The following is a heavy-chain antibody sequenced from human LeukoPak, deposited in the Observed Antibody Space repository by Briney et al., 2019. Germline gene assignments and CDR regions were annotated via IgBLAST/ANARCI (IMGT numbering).Heavy chain of an antibody. CDR3: ARLRFRGGYNWNY. D-gene: IGHD1-20*01. CDR1: GGSISSGSYY. Sequence: PSETLSLTCTVSGGSISSGSYYWTWIRQPAGKGLEWIGRISSSGSTDYNPSLKSRVTISVDTSKNQFSLKLSSVTAADTAVYYCARLRFRGGYNWNYWGQGTLVTVSS. V-gene: IGHV4-61*02. J-gene: IGHJ4*02. CDR2: ISSSGST.